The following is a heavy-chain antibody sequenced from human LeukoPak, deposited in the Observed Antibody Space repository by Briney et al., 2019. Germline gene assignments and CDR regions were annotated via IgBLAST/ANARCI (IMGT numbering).Heavy chain of an antibody. CDR1: GYSISSGYY. Sequence: SETLSLTCTVSGYSISSGYYWGWIRQPPGKGLEWIGEINHSGSTNYNPSLKSRVTISVDTSKNQFSLKLSSVTAADTAVYYCARGTYDSSGYPPVGFDYWGQGTLVTVSS. J-gene: IGHJ4*02. V-gene: IGHV4-38-2*02. CDR2: INHSGST. D-gene: IGHD3-22*01. CDR3: ARGTYDSSGYPPVGFDY.